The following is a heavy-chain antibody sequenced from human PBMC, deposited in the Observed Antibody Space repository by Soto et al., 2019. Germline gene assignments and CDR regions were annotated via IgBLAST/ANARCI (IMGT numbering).Heavy chain of an antibody. CDR3: AKGHEVLVHPFFDY. D-gene: IGHD2-8*02. CDR2: IWYDGSNK. CDR1: GFTFSSYG. V-gene: IGHV3-33*06. J-gene: IGHJ4*02. Sequence: PGGSLRLSCAASGFTFSSYGMHWVRQAPGKGLEWVAVIWYDGSNKYYAGSVKGRFTISRDNSKNTLYLQIDGLRAEDTAVYYCAKGHEVLVHPFFDYWGQGNLVTVSS.